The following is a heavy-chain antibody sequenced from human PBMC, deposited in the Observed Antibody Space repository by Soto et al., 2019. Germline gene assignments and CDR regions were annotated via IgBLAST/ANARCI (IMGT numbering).Heavy chain of an antibody. CDR2: IWYDGSNK. CDR3: ASLDYGDYGGNY. J-gene: IGHJ4*02. Sequence: QVQLVESGGGVVQPGRSLRLSCAASGFTFSSYGMHWVRQAPGEGLEWVAVIWYDGSNKYYADSVKGRFTISRDNSKNTLYLQMNSLRAENTAVYYCASLDYGDYGGNYWGQGTLVTVSS. CDR1: GFTFSSYG. V-gene: IGHV3-33*01. D-gene: IGHD4-17*01.